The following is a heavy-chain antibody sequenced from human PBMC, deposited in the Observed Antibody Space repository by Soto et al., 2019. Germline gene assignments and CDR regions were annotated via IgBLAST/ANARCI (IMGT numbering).Heavy chain of an antibody. CDR3: ARDRIYSSGPGYFDY. Sequence: GSLRLSCAASGFTFSSYAMHWVRQAPGKGLEWVAVISYDGSNKYYADSVKGRFTISRDNSKNTLYLQMNSLRAEDTAVYYCARDRIYSSGPGYFDYWGQGTLVTVSS. CDR1: GFTFSSYA. CDR2: ISYDGSNK. D-gene: IGHD3-22*01. J-gene: IGHJ4*02. V-gene: IGHV3-30-3*01.